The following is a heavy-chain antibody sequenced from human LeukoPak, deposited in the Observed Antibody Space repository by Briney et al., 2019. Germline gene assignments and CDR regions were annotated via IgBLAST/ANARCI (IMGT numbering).Heavy chain of an antibody. V-gene: IGHV3-11*01. CDR2: ISSSGSTI. J-gene: IGHJ5*02. CDR1: GFTFSSYA. D-gene: IGHD3-3*01. CDR3: ARGSPRYYDFWSGPPPNWFDP. Sequence: GGSLRLSCAASGFTFSSYAMSWIRQAPGKGLEWVSYISSSGSTIYYADSVKGRFTISRDNAKNSLYLQMNSLRAEDTAVYYCARGSPRYYDFWSGPPPNWFDPWGQGTLVTVSS.